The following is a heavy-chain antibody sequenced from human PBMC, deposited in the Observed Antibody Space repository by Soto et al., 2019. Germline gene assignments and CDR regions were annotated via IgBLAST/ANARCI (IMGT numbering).Heavy chain of an antibody. D-gene: IGHD1-1*01. CDR1: GFTFSNAW. V-gene: IGHV3-15*01. J-gene: IGHJ4*02. CDR3: TTDLLEHNWYDGY. Sequence: EVQLVESGGGLVKPGGSLRLSCAASGFTFSNAWMSWVRQAPGKGLEWVGRIKSKTDGGTTDYAAPVKGRFTISRDDSKNTLYLQMNSRKAEDTAVYYCTTDLLEHNWYDGYWGQGTLVTVSS. CDR2: IKSKTDGGTT.